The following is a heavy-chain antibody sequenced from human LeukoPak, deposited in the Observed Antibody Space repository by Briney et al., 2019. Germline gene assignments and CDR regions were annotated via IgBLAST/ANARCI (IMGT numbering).Heavy chain of an antibody. J-gene: IGHJ5*02. CDR3: AKAAYYYDSSGYTS. D-gene: IGHD3-22*01. CDR1: GFTFDDYA. V-gene: IGHV3-9*01. Sequence: GGSLRLSCAASGFTFDDYAMHWVRQAPGKGLEWVSGISWNSGSIGYADSVKGRFTISRDNAKNSLYPQMNSLRAEDTALYYCAKAAYYYDSSGYTSWGQGTLVTVSS. CDR2: ISWNSGSI.